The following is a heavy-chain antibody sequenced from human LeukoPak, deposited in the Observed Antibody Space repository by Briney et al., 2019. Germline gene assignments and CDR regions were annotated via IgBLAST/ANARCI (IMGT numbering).Heavy chain of an antibody. Sequence: AGGSPRLSCAASGFTFSSYAMSWVRQAPGKGLEWVSAISGSGGSTYYADSVKGRFTISRDNSKNTLYLQMNSLRAKDTAVYYCAKVPYVWVTGITHFDYWGQGTLVTVSS. D-gene: IGHD1-7*01. CDR2: ISGSGGST. J-gene: IGHJ4*02. V-gene: IGHV3-23*01. CDR3: AKVPYVWVTGITHFDY. CDR1: GFTFSSYA.